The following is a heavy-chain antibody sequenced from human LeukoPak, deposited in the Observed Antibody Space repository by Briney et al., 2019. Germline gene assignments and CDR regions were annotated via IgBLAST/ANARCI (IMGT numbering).Heavy chain of an antibody. CDR1: GFTFSTCG. Sequence: GGSLRLSCAASGFTFSTCGMNWVRQAPGKGLEWVSYISGSSFTIYYADSVKGRFTISRDNSKNTLYLQMNSLRAEDTAVYYCAKAPTSYCSSSSCYEGASDYWGQGTLVTVSS. D-gene: IGHD2-2*01. CDR3: AKAPTSYCSSSSCYEGASDY. V-gene: IGHV3-48*01. CDR2: ISGSSFTI. J-gene: IGHJ4*02.